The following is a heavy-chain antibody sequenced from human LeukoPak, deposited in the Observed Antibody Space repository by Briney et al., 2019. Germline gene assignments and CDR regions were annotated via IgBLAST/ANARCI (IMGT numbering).Heavy chain of an antibody. CDR2: ISSSGSTI. D-gene: IGHD3-9*01. V-gene: IGHV3-48*03. CDR3: ARGFGRYFDYGWFDP. CDR1: GFTFSSYE. J-gene: IGHJ5*02. Sequence: PGGSLRLSCAASGFTFSSYEMNWVRQAPGKGLEWVSYISSSGSTIYYADSVKGRFTISRDNAKNSLYLQMNNLRAEDTAVYYCARGFGRYFDYGWFDPWGQGTLVTVSS.